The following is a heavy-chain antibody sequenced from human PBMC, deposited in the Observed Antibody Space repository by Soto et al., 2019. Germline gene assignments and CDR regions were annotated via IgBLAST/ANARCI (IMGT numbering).Heavy chain of an antibody. CDR1: GGSFNSFA. CDR3: AILESTSFDSSGYYWFDP. CDR2: IIPFFNTT. V-gene: IGHV1-69*01. D-gene: IGHD3-22*01. Sequence: QVQLVQSGAEVKKPGSSVKVSCKASGGSFNSFAVSWVRQAPGQGLEWMGGIIPFFNTTSYAQRFQGRVTITADESTSTAYMERRRLRSQDTAVYDCAILESTSFDSSGYYWFDPWGQGTLVTVSS. J-gene: IGHJ5*02.